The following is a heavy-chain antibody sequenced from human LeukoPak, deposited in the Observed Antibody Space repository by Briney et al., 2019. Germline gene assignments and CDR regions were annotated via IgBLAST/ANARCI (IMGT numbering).Heavy chain of an antibody. CDR2: IYHSGST. V-gene: IGHV4-39*07. CDR1: GGSISSSSYY. Sequence: SSETLSLTCTVSGGSISSSSYYWGWIRQPPGKGLEWIGSIYHSGSTYYNPSLKSRVTISVDTSKNQFSLKLSSVTAADTAVYYCARDSDRTRAFYYYDSSGYYLDYWGQGTLVTVSS. J-gene: IGHJ4*02. D-gene: IGHD3-22*01. CDR3: ARDSDRTRAFYYYDSSGYYLDY.